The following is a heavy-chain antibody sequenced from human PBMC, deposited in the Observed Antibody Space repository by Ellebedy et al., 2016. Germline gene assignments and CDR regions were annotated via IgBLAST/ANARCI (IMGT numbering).Heavy chain of an antibody. CDR1: GGTFSSYA. Sequence: ASVKVSCKASGGTFSSYAISWVRQAPGQGLEWMGRIIPILGIANYAQKFQGRVTITADKSTSTAYMELSSLRSEDTAVYYCARDSGGDGYNSRYFDYWGQGTLVTVSS. J-gene: IGHJ4*02. V-gene: IGHV1-69*04. D-gene: IGHD5-24*01. CDR3: ARDSGGDGYNSRYFDY. CDR2: IIPILGIA.